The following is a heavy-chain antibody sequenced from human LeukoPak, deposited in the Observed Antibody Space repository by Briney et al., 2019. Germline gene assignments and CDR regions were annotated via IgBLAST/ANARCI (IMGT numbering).Heavy chain of an antibody. D-gene: IGHD5-18*01. J-gene: IGHJ1*01. CDR2: INPNSGGT. CDR1: GYTFTGYY. V-gene: IGHV1-2*02. Sequence: ASVKVSCKASGYTFTGYYMRWVRQAPGQGLEWMGWINPNSGGTNYAQKFQGRVTVTRDTSISTAYMELSRLRSDDMAVYYCARDLFGYSYGETYQHWGQGTLVTVSS. CDR3: ARDLFGYSYGETYQH.